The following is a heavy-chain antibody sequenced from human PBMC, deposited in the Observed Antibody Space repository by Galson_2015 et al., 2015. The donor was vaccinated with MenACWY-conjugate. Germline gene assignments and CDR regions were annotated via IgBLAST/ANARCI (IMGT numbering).Heavy chain of an antibody. J-gene: IGHJ6*02. D-gene: IGHD3-10*01. Sequence: SLRLSCAVSGFIVSYNYMTWVRQAPGKGLECVSVIYSDGTTYYADSVKGRFTISRDNSKNTVLLQMNSLRAEDTAVYYCARDSRSTTVRGVTIRETIHYYYGMDVWGQGTTVTVSS. CDR1: GFIVSYNY. CDR3: ARDSRSTTVRGVTIRETIHYYYGMDV. CDR2: IYSDGTT. V-gene: IGHV3-53*01.